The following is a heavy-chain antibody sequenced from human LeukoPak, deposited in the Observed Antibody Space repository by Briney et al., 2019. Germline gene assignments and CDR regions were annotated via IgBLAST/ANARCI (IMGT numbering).Heavy chain of an antibody. D-gene: IGHD4-17*01. V-gene: IGHV4-34*01. CDR1: GGSFSGYY. Sequence: PSETLSLTCAVYGGSFSGYYWSWIRQPPGKGLEWIGEINHSGSTNYNPSLKSRVTISVDTSKNQFSLKLSSVTAADTAVYYCARRFNGDYAYFDYWGQGTLVTVSS. CDR2: INHSGST. J-gene: IGHJ4*02. CDR3: ARRFNGDYAYFDY.